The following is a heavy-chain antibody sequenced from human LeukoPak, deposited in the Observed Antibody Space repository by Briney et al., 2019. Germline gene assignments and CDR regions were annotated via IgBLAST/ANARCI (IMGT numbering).Heavy chain of an antibody. CDR3: ARSNDYDYHFNY. CDR2: FIPILDTT. D-gene: IGHD5-12*01. J-gene: IGHJ4*02. CDR1: GGSFNNYA. V-gene: IGHV1-69*05. Sequence: SVKVSCKASGGSFNNYAVTWVRQAPGQGLEWMGGFIPILDTTNYAPNFQGRVTITTDGSSTTAYMELCSLKWEDTALYYCARSNDYDYHFNYWGQETLVTVSS.